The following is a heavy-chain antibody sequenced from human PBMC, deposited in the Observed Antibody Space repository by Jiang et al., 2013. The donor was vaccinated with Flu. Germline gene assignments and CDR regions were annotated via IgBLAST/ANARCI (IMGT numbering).Heavy chain of an antibody. Sequence: KPSQTLSLTCAISGDSVSSNSVAWHWIRQSPSRGLEWLGRTYYRSKWYNDYAVSVKTRITVDPDTSKNQFSLQLNSVTPEDTAVYYCARGYTWSFDYWGQRTLVTVSS. CDR1: GDSVSSNSVA. CDR3: ARGYTWSFDY. CDR2: TYYRSKWYN. V-gene: IGHV6-1*01. D-gene: IGHD1-20*01. J-gene: IGHJ4*02.